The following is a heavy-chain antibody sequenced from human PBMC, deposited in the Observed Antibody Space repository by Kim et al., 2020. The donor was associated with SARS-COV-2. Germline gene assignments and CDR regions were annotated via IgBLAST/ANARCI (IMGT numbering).Heavy chain of an antibody. CDR3: ARRGYSGYDRRRPEWFDP. Sequence: GESLKISCKGSGYSFTSYWISWVRQMPGKGLEWMGRIDPSDSYTNYSPSFQGHVTISADKSISTAYLQWSSLKASDTAMYYCARRGYSGYDRRRPEWFDPWGQGTLVTVSS. D-gene: IGHD5-12*01. V-gene: IGHV5-10-1*01. J-gene: IGHJ5*02. CDR2: IDPSDSYT. CDR1: GYSFTSYW.